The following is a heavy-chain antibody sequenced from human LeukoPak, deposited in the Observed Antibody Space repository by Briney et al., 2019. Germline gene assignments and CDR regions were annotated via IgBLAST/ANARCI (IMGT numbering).Heavy chain of an antibody. CDR3: ARSRGNGGLDNWFDP. CDR1: GYSFTTYW. J-gene: IGHJ5*02. V-gene: IGHV5-51*01. Sequence: GESLKISCEVSGYSFTTYWIAWVRQMPGKGLEWMGAIYPDDSDTRYSLPFQGQVTISADKSIRTAYLHWSSLKASDTAMYYCARSRGNGGLDNWFDPWGQGTLVTVSS. D-gene: IGHD2-8*01. CDR2: IYPDDSDT.